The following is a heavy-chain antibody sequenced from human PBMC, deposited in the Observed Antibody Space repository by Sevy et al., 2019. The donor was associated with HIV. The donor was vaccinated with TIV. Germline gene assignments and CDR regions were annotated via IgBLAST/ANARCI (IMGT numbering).Heavy chain of an antibody. CDR2: ISPENGDT. Sequence: ASVKVSCKVSGYTFSTYRITWVRQAPGQGLEWMGWISPENGDTNYAQKVQGRVTMITDTSTSTAYMELRSRRFDDTAVYYCARAYCSGGRCYSLAYWGQGTLVTVSS. V-gene: IGHV1-18*01. D-gene: IGHD2-15*01. CDR3: ARAYCSGGRCYSLAY. CDR1: GYTFSTYR. J-gene: IGHJ4*02.